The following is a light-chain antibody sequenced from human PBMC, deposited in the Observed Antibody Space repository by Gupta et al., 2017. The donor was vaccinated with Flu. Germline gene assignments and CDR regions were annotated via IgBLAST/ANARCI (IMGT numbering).Light chain of an antibody. CDR1: QSIDAY. Sequence: PSSLSVSVGDRVIITCRASQSIDAYLNWYQQKPGPAPKLLISATSRLESGVPSRFSGSGSGTDFSLTISSLQPEDFATYYCQQSFKTPRTFGEGTKLEVK. CDR2: ATS. V-gene: IGKV1-39*01. CDR3: QQSFKTPRT. J-gene: IGKJ2*02.